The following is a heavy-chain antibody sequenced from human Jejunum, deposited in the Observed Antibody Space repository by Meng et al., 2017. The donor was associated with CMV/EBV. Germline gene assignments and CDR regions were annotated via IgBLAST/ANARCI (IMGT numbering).Heavy chain of an antibody. J-gene: IGHJ3*02. Sequence: SGDSISLSSWNWIRQPPGKGLEWIGFISYSGNTAFNPSVKSRVTISIDISKNQLSLNLSSVTAADTAVYYCARDPYSGSTDAFDIWGQGTKVTVSS. D-gene: IGHD3-10*01. CDR1: GDSISLSS. V-gene: IGHV4-59*01. CDR2: ISYSGNT. CDR3: ARDPYSGSTDAFDI.